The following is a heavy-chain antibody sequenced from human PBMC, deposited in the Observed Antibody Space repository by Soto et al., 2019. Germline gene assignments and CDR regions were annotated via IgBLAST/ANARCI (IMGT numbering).Heavy chain of an antibody. CDR2: IYYSGST. V-gene: IGHV4-39*01. Sequence: QLQLQESGPGLVKPSETLSLTCTVSGGSISSSSYYWGWIRRPPGKGLEWIGSIYYSGSTYYNPSLKSRVTISVDTSKNQFSLKLSSVTAADTAVYYCARHNGSCGFYYYYYYMDVWGKGTTVTVSS. J-gene: IGHJ6*03. CDR3: ARHNGSCGFYYYYYYMDV. CDR1: GGSISSSSYY. D-gene: IGHD6-6*01.